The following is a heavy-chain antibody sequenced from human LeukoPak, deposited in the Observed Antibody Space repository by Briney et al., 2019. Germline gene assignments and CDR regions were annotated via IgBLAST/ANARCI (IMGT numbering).Heavy chain of an antibody. CDR3: ARFNYYYGMDV. CDR2: IYYSGST. V-gene: IGHV4-59*08. Sequence: SETLSLTCSVSGGSISSYYWSWIRQPPGKGLEWIGYIYYSGSTNYNPSLKSRVTISVDTSKNQFSLKLSSVTAADTAVYYCARFNYYYGMDVWGQGTTVTVSS. CDR1: GGSISSYY. J-gene: IGHJ6*02.